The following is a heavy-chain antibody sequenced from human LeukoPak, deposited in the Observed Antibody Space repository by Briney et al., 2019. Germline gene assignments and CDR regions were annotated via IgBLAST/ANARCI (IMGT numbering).Heavy chain of an antibody. CDR2: ISYDGSNK. V-gene: IGHV3-30*03. Sequence: GGSLRLSCAASGFTFSSYGMHWVRQAPGKGLEWVAVISYDGSNKYYADSVKGRFTISRDNSKNTLYLQMNSLRAEDTAVYYCARDSSNGWCHAYWGQGTLVTVSS. CDR3: ARDSSNGWCHAY. D-gene: IGHD6-19*01. J-gene: IGHJ4*02. CDR1: GFTFSSYG.